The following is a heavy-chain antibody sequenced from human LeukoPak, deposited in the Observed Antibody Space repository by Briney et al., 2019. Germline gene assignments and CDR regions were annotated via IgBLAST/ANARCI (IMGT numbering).Heavy chain of an antibody. CDR2: IYYSGST. D-gene: IGHD5-24*01. CDR1: GGSISSYY. J-gene: IGHJ4*02. CDR3: AAALGDGYNLGFLGY. Sequence: SETLSLTCTVSGGSISSYYWSWIRQPPGKGLEWIGYIYYSGSTNYNPSLKSRVTISVDTSKNQFSLKLSSVTAADTAVYYCAAALGDGYNLGFLGYWGQGTLVTVSS. V-gene: IGHV4-59*08.